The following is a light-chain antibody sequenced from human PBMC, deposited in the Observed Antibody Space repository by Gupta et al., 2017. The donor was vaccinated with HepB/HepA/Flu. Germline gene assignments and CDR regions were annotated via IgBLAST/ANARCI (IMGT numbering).Light chain of an antibody. V-gene: IGLV3-21*03. CDR1: NNRHKS. Sequence: YVLTQPPSVTVAPGKTAEITCGGNNNRHKSLHWYQHKPRQATVLVVCDEGGRPSWVPERFSGSKSGYTATLTLSRVEAGDEADYYCHVWEGSSGDPYVVFGGGTKLTVL. J-gene: IGLJ2*01. CDR2: DEG. CDR3: HVWEGSSGDPYVV.